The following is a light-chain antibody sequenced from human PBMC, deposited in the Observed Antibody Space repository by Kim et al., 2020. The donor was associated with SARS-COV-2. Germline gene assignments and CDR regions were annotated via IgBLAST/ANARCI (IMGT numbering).Light chain of an antibody. CDR1: TSSIGSNA. V-gene: IGLV1-44*01. J-gene: IGLJ1*01. Sequence: QSVLTQPPSASGTPGQRVTISCSGTTSSIGSNAVNWYQQLPGTAPKLLIYSGNQRPSGVPDRFSGSESGTAASLAISGLQSEDEADYYCAAWDDSLNGQVFGTGTKVTVL. CDR3: AAWDDSLNGQV. CDR2: SGN.